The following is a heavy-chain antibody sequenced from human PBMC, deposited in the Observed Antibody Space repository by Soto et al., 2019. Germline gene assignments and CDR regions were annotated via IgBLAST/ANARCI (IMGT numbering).Heavy chain of an antibody. CDR1: GVSCRDYA. Sequence: GGALRLTCAASGVSCRDYAMSWVRQAPGKGLELVSIVTNTGGDKLYADSVKGRFIISRDNSKNNLYLQMNSLRAEDAAIYYCAKTSGESYPESRVFDSWGQGTRVPVSP. CDR3: AKTSGESYPESRVFDS. J-gene: IGHJ4*02. V-gene: IGHV3-23*01. CDR2: VTNTGGDK. D-gene: IGHD1-26*01.